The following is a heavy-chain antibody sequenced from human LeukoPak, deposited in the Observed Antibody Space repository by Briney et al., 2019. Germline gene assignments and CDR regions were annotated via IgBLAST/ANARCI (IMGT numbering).Heavy chain of an antibody. CDR3: AKGLTGGYSYGYGIDY. J-gene: IGHJ4*02. D-gene: IGHD5-18*01. Sequence: PGGSPRLSCAASGFTFSSYGMHWVRQAPGKGLEWVAFIRYDGSNKYYADSVKGRFTISRDNSKNTLYLQMNSLRAEDTAVYYCAKGLTGGYSYGYGIDYWGQGTLVTVSS. V-gene: IGHV3-30*02. CDR2: IRYDGSNK. CDR1: GFTFSSYG.